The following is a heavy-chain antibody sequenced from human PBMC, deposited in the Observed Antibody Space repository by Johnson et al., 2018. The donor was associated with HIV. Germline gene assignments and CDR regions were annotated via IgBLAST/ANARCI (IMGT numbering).Heavy chain of an antibody. J-gene: IGHJ3*02. CDR3: AKASHWAFDI. Sequence: QVQLVESGGGLVQPGGSLRLSCAASGFTFSSYWMHWVRQVPGKGLVWVTVISYDGSTTYYADSVKGRFTISRDNSKNTLYLQMNSLRGEDTAVYYCAKASHWAFDIWGQGTMVTVSS. CDR1: GFTFSSYW. D-gene: IGHD1-1*01. V-gene: IGHV3-30*18. CDR2: ISYDGSTT.